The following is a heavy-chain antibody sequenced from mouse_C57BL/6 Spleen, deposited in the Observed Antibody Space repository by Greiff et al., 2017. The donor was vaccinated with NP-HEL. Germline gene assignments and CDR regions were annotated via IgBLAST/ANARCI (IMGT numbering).Heavy chain of an antibody. CDR3: ARSARGAQATGGY. J-gene: IGHJ2*01. CDR1: GYTFTSYW. V-gene: IGHV1-53*01. Sequence: VQLQQPGTELVKPGASVKLSCKASGYTFTSYWMHWVKQRPGQGLEWIGNINPSNGGTNYNEKFKSKATLTVDKSSSTAYMQLSSLTSEDSAVYDCARSARGAQATGGYWGQGTTLTVSS. D-gene: IGHD3-2*02. CDR2: INPSNGGT.